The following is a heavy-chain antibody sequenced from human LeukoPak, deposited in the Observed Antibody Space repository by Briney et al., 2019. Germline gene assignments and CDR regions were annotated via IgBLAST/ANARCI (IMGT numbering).Heavy chain of an antibody. V-gene: IGHV5-51*01. Sequence: PGESLKISCKGSGYSFTSYWIGWVRQMPGKGLEWMGIIYPGDSDTRYSPSFQGQVTISADKSISTAYLQWSSLKALDTAMYYCARQEYCSGGSCYTWFDPWGQGTLVTVSS. D-gene: IGHD2-15*01. CDR3: ARQEYCSGGSCYTWFDP. CDR1: GYSFTSYW. CDR2: IYPGDSDT. J-gene: IGHJ5*02.